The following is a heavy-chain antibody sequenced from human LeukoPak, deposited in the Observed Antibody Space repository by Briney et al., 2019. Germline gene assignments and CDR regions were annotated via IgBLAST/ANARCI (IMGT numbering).Heavy chain of an antibody. CDR2: IAHDGSQT. Sequence: GGSLRLSCAASRFIFSNYVMHWVRQAPGKGLEWVAVIAHDGSQTYYPYSVKGRFTISRDNSKNTLYLQMSSLRAEDTAVYFCAKDGGSNSYWYFDLWGRGTLVTVSS. J-gene: IGHJ2*01. D-gene: IGHD1-26*01. CDR1: RFIFSNYV. CDR3: AKDGGSNSYWYFDL. V-gene: IGHV3-30*04.